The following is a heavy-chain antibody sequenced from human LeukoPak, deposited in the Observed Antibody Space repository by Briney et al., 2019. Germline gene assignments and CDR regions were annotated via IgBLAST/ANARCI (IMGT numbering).Heavy chain of an antibody. J-gene: IGHJ5*02. Sequence: SETLSLTCTVSGDSISGFYWSWIRQAAGKGLEWIGHIYTSGSTNYNPSLKSRVTMSVDTSKNQFSLKLSSVTAADTAVYYCARDPRVVITQNNWFDPWGQGTLVTVSS. CDR2: IYTSGST. V-gene: IGHV4-4*07. CDR3: ARDPRVVITQNNWFDP. D-gene: IGHD3-22*01. CDR1: GDSISGFY.